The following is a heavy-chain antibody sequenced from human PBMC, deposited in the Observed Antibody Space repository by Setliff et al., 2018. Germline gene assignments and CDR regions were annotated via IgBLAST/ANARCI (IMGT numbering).Heavy chain of an antibody. V-gene: IGHV1-18*01. CDR1: GYTFTNFG. D-gene: IGHD2-2*01. Sequence: ASVKVSCKTSGYTFTNFGINWVRQAPGQGLEWMGWNSAYAQKFQGRVTMTTDTPTSTAYMELRSLRSDDTAVYYCARGPPDFVVVPAAAKFDFWGQGTRVPSPQ. J-gene: IGHJ4*02. CDR2: NSA. CDR3: ARGPPDFVVVPAAAKFDF.